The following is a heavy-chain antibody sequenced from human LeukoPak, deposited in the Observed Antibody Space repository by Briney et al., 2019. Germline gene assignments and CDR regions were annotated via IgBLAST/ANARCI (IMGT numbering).Heavy chain of an antibody. D-gene: IGHD6-13*01. CDR2: FDPEDGET. Sequence: GASVKVSCKVSGYTLTELSMHWVRQAPGKGLEWMGGFDPEDGETIYAQKFQGRVTMTEDTSTDTAYMELSSLRSEDTAVYYCATVGRAAAAPSFDYWGQGTLVTVSS. CDR1: GYTLTELS. CDR3: ATVGRAAAAPSFDY. V-gene: IGHV1-24*01. J-gene: IGHJ4*02.